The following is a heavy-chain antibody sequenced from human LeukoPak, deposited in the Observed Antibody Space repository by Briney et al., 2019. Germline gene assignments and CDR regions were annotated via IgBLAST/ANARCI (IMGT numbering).Heavy chain of an antibody. CDR3: ARDPALLRFLEWWYLDL. J-gene: IGHJ4*02. CDR2: INAGNGNT. D-gene: IGHD3-3*01. CDR1: GYTFTSYA. Sequence: GASVKVSCKASGYTFTSYAMHWVRQAPGQRLEWMGWINAGNGNTKYSQKFQGRVTITRDTSENTAYMELSSLKSEDTAVYYCARDPALLRFLEWWYLDLWGQGTPVTVSS. V-gene: IGHV1-3*01.